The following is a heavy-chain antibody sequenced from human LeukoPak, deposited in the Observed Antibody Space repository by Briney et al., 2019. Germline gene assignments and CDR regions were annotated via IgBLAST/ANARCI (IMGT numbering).Heavy chain of an antibody. Sequence: GGSLRLSCAASGFTFNSYAMSWVRQAPGKGLEWVSTISGSGATTYYADSVKGRFTISRDNSKNTQYLQMNSLRGEDTAVYYCAKDTYESSGYWDYWGQGTLVTVSS. CDR1: GFTFNSYA. CDR2: ISGSGATT. V-gene: IGHV3-23*01. D-gene: IGHD3-22*01. J-gene: IGHJ4*02. CDR3: AKDTYESSGYWDY.